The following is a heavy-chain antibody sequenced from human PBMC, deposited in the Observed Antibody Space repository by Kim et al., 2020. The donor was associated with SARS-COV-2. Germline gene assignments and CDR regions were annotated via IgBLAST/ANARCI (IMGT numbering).Heavy chain of an antibody. CDR3: ARASSTSCTCYYMDV. J-gene: IGHJ6*03. D-gene: IGHD2-2*01. CDR1: EFTFSTYW. V-gene: IGHV3-74*01. Sequence: GGSLRLSCAASEFTFSTYWMYWVRQAPGKGLVWVSRISSSGNSTNYADSVKGRFTISRDNAKNTLYLQMNSLRAEDTAVYYCARASSTSCTCYYMDVWGKGTLVTVSS. CDR2: ISSSGNST.